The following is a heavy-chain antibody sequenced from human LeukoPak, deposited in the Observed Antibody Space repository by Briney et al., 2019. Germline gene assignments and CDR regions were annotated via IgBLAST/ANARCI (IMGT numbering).Heavy chain of an antibody. V-gene: IGHV3-7*02. CDR1: GFTFSRYW. CDR3: ARVWGSGSYFLGRLDY. J-gene: IGHJ4*02. Sequence: GGSLRLSCAASGFTFSRYWMSWVRQAPGKGLEWVANIKQDGREKYYVESVKGRFTISIDNAKNSLYLQMNSLRDEDTALYYCARVWGSGSYFLGRLDYWGQGTLVTVSS. CDR2: IKQDGREK. D-gene: IGHD3-10*01.